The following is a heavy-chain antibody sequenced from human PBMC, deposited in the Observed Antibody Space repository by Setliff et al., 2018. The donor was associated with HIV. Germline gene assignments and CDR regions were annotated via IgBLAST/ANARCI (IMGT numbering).Heavy chain of an antibody. J-gene: IGHJ5*02. V-gene: IGHV4-59*08. CDR1: RGPISRFY. D-gene: IGHD3-16*01. CDR2: IYYTGTT. Sequence: SETLSLTCIVSRGPISRFYWSWIRQPPGKGLEWIGYIYYTGTTNYNPSLKSRVTISVDTSKNQFSLKLSSVTATDTAVYYCAKRTFGSGRLDPWGQGTLVTVSS. CDR3: AKRTFGSGRLDP.